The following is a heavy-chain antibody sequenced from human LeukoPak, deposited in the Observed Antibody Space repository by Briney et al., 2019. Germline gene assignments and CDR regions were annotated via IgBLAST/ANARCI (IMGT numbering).Heavy chain of an antibody. CDR3: ARAPTYYGSGSYLDY. D-gene: IGHD3-10*01. CDR2: IYTSGST. CDR1: GGSISSYY. Sequence: SETLSLTCTVSGGSISSYYWSWIRQPAGKGLEWIGRIYTSGSTNYNPSLKSRVTISVDTSKNQFSLKLSSVTAADTAVYYCARAPTYYGSGSYLDYWGQGTLVTVSS. J-gene: IGHJ4*02. V-gene: IGHV4-4*07.